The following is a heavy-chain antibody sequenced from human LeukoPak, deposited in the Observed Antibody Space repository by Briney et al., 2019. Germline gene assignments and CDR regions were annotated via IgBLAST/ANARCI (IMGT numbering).Heavy chain of an antibody. J-gene: IGHJ3*02. V-gene: IGHV3-33*01. CDR1: GFTFSSFG. CDR3: ARGGNAFDI. Sequence: GGSLRLSCAASGFTFSSFGMHWVCQAPGKGLEWVAVIWYDGSERFYADSVKGRFTISRDNSKNTLYLQMNSLRAEDTAAYYCARGGNAFDIWGQGTMVTVSS. D-gene: IGHD1-14*01. CDR2: IWYDGSER.